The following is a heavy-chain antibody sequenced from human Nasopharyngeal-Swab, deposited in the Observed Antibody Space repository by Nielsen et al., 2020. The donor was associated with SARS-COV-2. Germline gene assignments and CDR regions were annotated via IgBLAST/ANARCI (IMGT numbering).Heavy chain of an antibody. CDR3: ARRAARDGYNYEVDP. CDR1: GYSFVNHW. CDR2: VYPGNSEV. J-gene: IGHJ5*02. V-gene: IGHV5-51*01. Sequence: GGPLRLSCMASGYSFVNHWIGWVRQKPGKGLEWRGMVYPGNSEVAYSPSFQGQVTISADKSTNTAYLQWKRLRASDSAMYFRARRAARDGYNYEVDPWGQGTLVTVSS. D-gene: IGHD5-24*01.